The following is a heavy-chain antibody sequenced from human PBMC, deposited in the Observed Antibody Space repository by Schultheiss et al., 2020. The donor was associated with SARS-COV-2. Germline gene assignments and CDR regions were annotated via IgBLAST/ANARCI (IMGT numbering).Heavy chain of an antibody. Sequence: GGSLRLSCAASGFTVSSNYMSWIRQAPGKGLEWVSYISSSGSYIYYADSVKGRFTISRDNAKNSLYPQMNSLRAEDTAVYYCARSYRYCSSTSCSGWFDPWGQGTLVTVSS. CDR3: ARSYRYCSSTSCSGWFDP. CDR2: ISSSGSYI. V-gene: IGHV3-21*05. CDR1: GFTVSSNY. J-gene: IGHJ5*02. D-gene: IGHD2-2*01.